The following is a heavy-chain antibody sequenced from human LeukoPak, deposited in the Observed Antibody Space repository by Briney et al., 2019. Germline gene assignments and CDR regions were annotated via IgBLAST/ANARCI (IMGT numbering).Heavy chain of an antibody. V-gene: IGHV4-4*02. J-gene: IGHJ6*03. D-gene: IGHD3-3*01. CDR3: ARDANGSDLHYYHMDV. Sequence: SGTLSLTCAVSGGSITSANWWSWVRPSPGKGLQWIGEIYHTGNANYNPSLQSRAIISLDRSKNQFSLRLNSVTAADTAVYYCARDANGSDLHYYHMDVWGKGTTVTVSS. CDR1: GGSITSANW. CDR2: IYHTGNA.